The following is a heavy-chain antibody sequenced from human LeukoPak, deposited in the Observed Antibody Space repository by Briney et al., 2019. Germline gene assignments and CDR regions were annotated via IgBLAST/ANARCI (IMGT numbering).Heavy chain of an antibody. CDR3: AESDRDPTAGTFDI. D-gene: IGHD3-10*01. CDR1: GGSFSGYY. V-gene: IGHV4-34*01. Sequence: SETLSLTCAVYGGSFSGYYWSWIRQPPGKGLEWIGSIYYSGSTYYNPSLKSRVTISVDTSKNQFSLKLSSVTAADTAVYYCAESDRDPTAGTFDIWGQGTMVTVSS. J-gene: IGHJ3*02. CDR2: IYYSGST.